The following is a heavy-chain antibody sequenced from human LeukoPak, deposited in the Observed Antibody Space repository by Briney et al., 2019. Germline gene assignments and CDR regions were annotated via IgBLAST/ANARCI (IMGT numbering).Heavy chain of an antibody. D-gene: IGHD3-10*01. CDR3: AKALVRGGNWFDP. J-gene: IGHJ5*02. CDR2: ISSSGTTI. Sequence: PGGSLRLSCAASGFTFSSYEMNWVRQAPGKGLEWVSYISSSGTTIHYADSVKGRFTISRDISKDTLYLQMNSLRAEDTAVYYCAKALVRGGNWFDPWGQGTLVTVSS. CDR1: GFTFSSYE. V-gene: IGHV3-48*03.